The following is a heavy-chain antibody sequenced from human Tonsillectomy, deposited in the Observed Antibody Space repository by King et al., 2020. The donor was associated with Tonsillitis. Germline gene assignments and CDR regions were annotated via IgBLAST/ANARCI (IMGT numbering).Heavy chain of an antibody. J-gene: IGHJ4*02. V-gene: IGHV1-18*01. CDR3: ARVREDYGDPHYFDY. CDR1: GYTFSNYG. D-gene: IGHD4-17*01. CDR2: ISGYNDNT. Sequence: VQLVESGSEVKKAGASVKVSCKASGYTFSNYGIAWVRQAPGQGLEWMGWISGYNDNTNYAQKVQGRVTMTTDTSTSTAYMELGSLRSDDTAVYYCARVREDYGDPHYFDYWGQGTLVTVSS.